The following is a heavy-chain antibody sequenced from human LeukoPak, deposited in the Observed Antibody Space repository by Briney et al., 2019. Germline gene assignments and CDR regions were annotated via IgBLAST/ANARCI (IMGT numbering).Heavy chain of an antibody. D-gene: IGHD3-3*01. Sequence: GGSLRLSCAASGFTVSSNYMSWVRQAPGKGLEWVSVIYSGGSTYYADSVKGRFTISRDNSKNTLYLQMNSLRAEDTAVYYCARGPRYYDFWSGYYTHYYGMDVWGQGTTVTVSS. V-gene: IGHV3-53*05. J-gene: IGHJ6*02. CDR2: IYSGGST. CDR3: ARGPRYYDFWSGYYTHYYGMDV. CDR1: GFTVSSNY.